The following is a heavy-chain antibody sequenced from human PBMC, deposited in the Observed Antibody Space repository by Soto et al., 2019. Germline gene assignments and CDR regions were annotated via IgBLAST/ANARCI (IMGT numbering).Heavy chain of an antibody. J-gene: IGHJ6*02. CDR1: GFTFSSYG. Sequence: SGGSLRLSCAASGFTFSSYGMHWVRQAPGKGLEWVAVIWYDGSNKYYADSVKGRFTISRDNSKNTLYLQMNSLRAEDTAVYYWARGDFWRWKNRMDGWGQGTTVTVSS. D-gene: IGHD3-3*01. CDR3: ARGDFWRWKNRMDG. CDR2: IWYDGSNK. V-gene: IGHV3-33*01.